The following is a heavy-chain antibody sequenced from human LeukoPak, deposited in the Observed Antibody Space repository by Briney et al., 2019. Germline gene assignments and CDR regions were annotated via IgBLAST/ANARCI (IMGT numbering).Heavy chain of an antibody. J-gene: IGHJ4*02. Sequence: PSETLSLTCTVSGGSISSGGYYWSWIRQHPGNGLEWIGYIYYSGSTYYNPSLKSRVTISVDTSKNQFSLKLSSVTAADTAVYYCARLIGNYGDYWFDYWGQGTLVTVSS. V-gene: IGHV4-31*03. CDR3: ARLIGNYGDYWFDY. CDR2: IYYSGST. D-gene: IGHD4-17*01. CDR1: GGSISSGGYY.